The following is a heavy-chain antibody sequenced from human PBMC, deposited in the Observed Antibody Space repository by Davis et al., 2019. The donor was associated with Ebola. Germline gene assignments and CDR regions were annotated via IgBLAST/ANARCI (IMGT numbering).Heavy chain of an antibody. V-gene: IGHV1-69*13. D-gene: IGHD6-6*01. CDR3: AALGARLLGY. J-gene: IGHJ4*02. CDR1: GGTFSSYA. Sequence: SVKVSCKASGGTFSSYAISWVRQAPGQGLEWMGGIIPIFGTANYAQKFQGRVTITADESTSTVYMELSSLRSEDTAVYYCAALGARLLGYWGQGTLVTVSS. CDR2: IIPIFGTA.